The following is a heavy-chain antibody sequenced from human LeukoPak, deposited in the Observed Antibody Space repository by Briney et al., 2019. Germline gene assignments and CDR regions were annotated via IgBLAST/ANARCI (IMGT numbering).Heavy chain of an antibody. CDR1: GFTFTNYW. CDR2: IKQDGNEK. Sequence: GGSLRLSCAASGFTFTNYWMSWVRQAPGTGLEWVANIKQDGNEKYYVDSVRGRFTISRDNSKNTLYLQMNSLRAEDTAVYYCAKDQEQWLVRPIAFDYWGQGTLVTVSS. CDR3: AKDQEQWLVRPIAFDY. V-gene: IGHV3-7*01. D-gene: IGHD6-19*01. J-gene: IGHJ4*02.